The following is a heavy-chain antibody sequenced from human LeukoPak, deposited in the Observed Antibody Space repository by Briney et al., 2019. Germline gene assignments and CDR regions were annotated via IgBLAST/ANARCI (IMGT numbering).Heavy chain of an antibody. CDR2: INHSGST. CDR3: ARGNRGYSYGGPYDY. CDR1: GGSFSGYY. Sequence: PSETLSLTCAVYGGSFSGYYWSWIRQPPGKGLEWIGEINHSGSTNYNPSLKSRVTISADTSKNQFSLKLSSVTAADTAVYYCARGNRGYSYGGPYDYWGQGTLVTVSS. D-gene: IGHD5-18*01. V-gene: IGHV4-34*01. J-gene: IGHJ4*02.